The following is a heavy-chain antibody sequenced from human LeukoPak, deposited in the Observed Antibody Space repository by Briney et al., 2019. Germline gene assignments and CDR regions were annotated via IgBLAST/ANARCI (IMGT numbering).Heavy chain of an antibody. J-gene: IGHJ3*02. CDR2: ISYDGSNK. D-gene: IGHD5-18*01. V-gene: IGHV3-30-3*01. Sequence: GGSLRLSCAASGFTFSNYAMHWVRQAPGKGLEWVAVISYDGSNKYYADSVKGRVTISRYNSKMYLQMNSLRAEDTAVYYCARTGDSAMVFDAFDIWGQGTMVTVS. CDR1: GFTFSNYA. CDR3: ARTGDSAMVFDAFDI.